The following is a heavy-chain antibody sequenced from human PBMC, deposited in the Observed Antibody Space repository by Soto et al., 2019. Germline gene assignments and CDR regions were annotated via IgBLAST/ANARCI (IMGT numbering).Heavy chain of an antibody. V-gene: IGHV4-59*01. CDR1: GGSISSYY. CDR2: ISYSGST. CDR3: ARAQSTSWGYYYAVDV. J-gene: IGHJ6*01. Sequence: PSETLSLTCTISGGSISSYYCGWIRQAPGKGLEWIGFISYSGSTNYNPALTSRVTISVDTSKDQISLRLNSVTAADTAVYYCARAQSTSWGYYYAVDVWRQGTTVTVSS. D-gene: IGHD2-2*01.